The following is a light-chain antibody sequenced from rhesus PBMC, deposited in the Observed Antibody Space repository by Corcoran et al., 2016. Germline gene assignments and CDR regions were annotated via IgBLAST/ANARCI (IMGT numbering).Light chain of an antibody. V-gene: IGKV1-43*01. CDR3: LQYNSNPYS. CDR1: QGISTY. J-gene: IGKJ2*01. Sequence: DIQMTQSPSSLSASVGDRVTITCRASQGISTYSNWYQQKPGKPPKRLIYAASSLESGVPSRFSGSGSVTDFTLTISSLQPEVFATYYCLQYNSNPYSFGQGTKVEIK. CDR2: AAS.